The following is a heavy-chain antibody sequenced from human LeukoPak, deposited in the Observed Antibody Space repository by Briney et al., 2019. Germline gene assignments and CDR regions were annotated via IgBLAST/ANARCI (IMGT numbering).Heavy chain of an antibody. CDR2: IYHDGNT. J-gene: IGHJ6*03. V-gene: IGHV4-4*02. CDR3: AGLTIFGVVRYYYYMDV. Sequence: PSGTLSLTCGVSGGSITSSTWWSWVRQPPGKGLEWIGEIYHDGNTNYNPSLKSRGTISVDTSKNQFSLKLSSVTAADTAVYYCAGLTIFGVVRYYYYMDVWGKGTTVTVSS. CDR1: GGSITSSTW. D-gene: IGHD3-3*01.